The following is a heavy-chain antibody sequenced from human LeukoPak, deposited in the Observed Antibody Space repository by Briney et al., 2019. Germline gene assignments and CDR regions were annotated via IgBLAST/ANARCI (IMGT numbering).Heavy chain of an antibody. V-gene: IGHV3-23*01. CDR3: AKDTSIAAAGLFDY. CDR2: ISGSGGST. CDR1: GFTFSSYA. D-gene: IGHD6-13*01. J-gene: IGHJ4*02. Sequence: GGSLRLSCAASGFTFSSYAMSWVRQAPGKGLEGVSAISGSGGSTYYADSVKGRFTISRDNSKNTLYLQMNSPRAEDTAVYYCAKDTSIAAAGLFDYWGQGTLVTVSS.